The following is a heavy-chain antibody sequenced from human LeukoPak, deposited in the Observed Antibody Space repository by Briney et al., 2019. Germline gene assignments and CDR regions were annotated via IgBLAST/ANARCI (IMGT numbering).Heavy chain of an antibody. CDR1: GFTFSDYY. J-gene: IGHJ4*02. CDR3: ARERAIASLRPYYFDY. CDR2: ISGSGSTI. D-gene: IGHD6-6*01. V-gene: IGHV3-11*01. Sequence: GGSLRLSCAASGFTFSDYYMSWIRQAPGKGLEGISYISGSGSTIYYADSVKGRFTISRDNARNSLYLQMNSLRAEDTAVYYCARERAIASLRPYYFDYWGLGTLVTVSS.